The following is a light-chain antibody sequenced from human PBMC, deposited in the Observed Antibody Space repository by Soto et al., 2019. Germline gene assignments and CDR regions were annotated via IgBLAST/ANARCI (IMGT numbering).Light chain of an antibody. CDR2: EVT. CDR1: TSDVGRYKF. Sequence: QSALTRPASVSGSPGQSITISCTGTTSDVGRYKFVSWYQHHPGKAPKLLIFEVTNRPSGVSSRFSGSKSGNTASLTISGLQTEDEATYYCGSSTDTDTLVIFGGGTKLTVL. CDR3: GSSTDTDTLVI. V-gene: IGLV2-14*01. J-gene: IGLJ2*01.